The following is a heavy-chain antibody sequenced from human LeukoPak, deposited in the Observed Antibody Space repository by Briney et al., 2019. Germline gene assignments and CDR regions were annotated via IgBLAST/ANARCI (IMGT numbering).Heavy chain of an antibody. D-gene: IGHD6-19*01. Sequence: PGGSLRLSCAASGFTFSGSVMHWVRQASGKGLEWVGRIRNKANSYATAYAASVKGRFTISRDDSKNTAYLQMNSLKTEDTAVYYCTRLAVAGAPDAFDIWGQGTMVTVSS. CDR2: IRNKANSYAT. V-gene: IGHV3-73*01. J-gene: IGHJ3*02. CDR3: TRLAVAGAPDAFDI. CDR1: GFTFSGSV.